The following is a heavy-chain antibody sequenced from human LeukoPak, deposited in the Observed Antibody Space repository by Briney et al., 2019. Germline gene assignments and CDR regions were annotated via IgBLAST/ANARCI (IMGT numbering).Heavy chain of an antibody. CDR1: GFTFTSYT. CDR3: AIDPDWETHN. CDR2: IGNNGGGI. Sequence: GGSLRLSCAASGFTFTSYTMYWVRQAPGKGLEWVSIIGNNGGGIHYADSVRGRFTISRDNSKNTLYLQMTNLRVDDTALYYCAIDPDWETHNWGQGVLVTVSS. V-gene: IGHV3-23*01. J-gene: IGHJ4*02. D-gene: IGHD3-9*01.